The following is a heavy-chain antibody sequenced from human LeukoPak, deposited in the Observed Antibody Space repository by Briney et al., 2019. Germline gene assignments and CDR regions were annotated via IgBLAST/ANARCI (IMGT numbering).Heavy chain of an antibody. CDR3: AREWYDSSGYCLY. Sequence: GASVKVSCKGSGYNFDRYGVNWVRQAPGQGLEWMGIINPSGGSTSYAQKFQGRVTMTRDTSTSTVYMELSSLRSEDTAVYYCAREWYDSSGYCLYWGQGTLVTVSS. V-gene: IGHV1-46*02. J-gene: IGHJ4*02. CDR1: GYNFDRYG. D-gene: IGHD3-22*01. CDR2: INPSGGST.